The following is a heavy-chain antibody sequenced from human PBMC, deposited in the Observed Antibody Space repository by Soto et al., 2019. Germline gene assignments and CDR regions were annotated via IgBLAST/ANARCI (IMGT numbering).Heavy chain of an antibody. CDR3: ARSTTIFGVVIMRPYYYGMDV. Sequence: GASVKVSCKASGYTFTSYAMHWVRQAPGQGLEWMGWINAGNGNTKYSQKFQGRVTITRDTSASTAYMELSSLRSEDTAVYYCARSTTIFGVVIMRPYYYGMDVWGQGTTVTVSS. CDR1: GYTFTSYA. CDR2: INAGNGNT. D-gene: IGHD3-3*01. J-gene: IGHJ6*02. V-gene: IGHV1-3*01.